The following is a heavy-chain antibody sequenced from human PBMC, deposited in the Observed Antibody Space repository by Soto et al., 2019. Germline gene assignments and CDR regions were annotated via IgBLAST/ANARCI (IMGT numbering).Heavy chain of an antibody. CDR2: ISARGSI. Sequence: QVRLQESGPGLVKSSQTLTLTCTVSGVSITSGDNYWTWIRQRPGEGLDWIGFISARGSIDYNPSLNGRLLISSDTSQNQFSLKVHSVTAADTAMYYCTRGDGDYEEGAFDIWGQGTMVTVSS. CDR3: TRGDGDYEEGAFDI. CDR1: GVSITSGDNY. D-gene: IGHD2-21*02. J-gene: IGHJ3*02. V-gene: IGHV4-31*03.